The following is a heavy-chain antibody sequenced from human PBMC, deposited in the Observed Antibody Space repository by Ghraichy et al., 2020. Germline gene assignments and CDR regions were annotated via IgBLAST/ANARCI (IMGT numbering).Heavy chain of an antibody. CDR2: ITDGGGGT. CDR3: AKDDYGSGSYYTLSFDY. D-gene: IGHD3-10*01. CDR1: GFTFSNYA. Sequence: GESLNISCAASGFTFSNYAMSWVRQAPGKGLEWVSSITDGGGGTDYADSVKGRFTISRDNSTKTLYLQMNSLRAEDTAVYYCAKDDYGSGSYYTLSFDYWGQGTLVTVSS. J-gene: IGHJ4*02. V-gene: IGHV3-23*01.